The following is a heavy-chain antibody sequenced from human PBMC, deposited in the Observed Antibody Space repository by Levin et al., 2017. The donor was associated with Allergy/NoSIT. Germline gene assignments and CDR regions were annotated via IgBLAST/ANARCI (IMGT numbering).Heavy chain of an antibody. J-gene: IGHJ5*02. CDR1: DYSISSGYY. CDR3: ARENGGPELTHYQKS. CDR2: IFHTGTT. Sequence: SETLSLTCAVSDYSISSGYYWGWIRQAPGKGLEWLGTIFHTGTTFYNPSLRSRLTISVDVSTNQFSLQLTSVTAADTAVSYCARENGGPELTHYQKSWGQGILVTVSS. D-gene: IGHD1-14*01. V-gene: IGHV4-38-2*02.